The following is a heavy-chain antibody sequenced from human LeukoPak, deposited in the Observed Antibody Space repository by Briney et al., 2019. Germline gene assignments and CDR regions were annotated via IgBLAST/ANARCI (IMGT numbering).Heavy chain of an antibody. V-gene: IGHV4-4*07. CDR2: IYTSGST. D-gene: IGHD3-3*01. CDR3: AGTYYDFGHNWFDP. CDR1: GGSIGSYY. J-gene: IGHJ5*02. Sequence: PSETLSLTYTVSGGSIGSYYWSWIRQPAGKGLEWIGRIYTSGSTNYDPSLKSRVTMSVDTSKNQFSLKLSSVTAADTAVYYCAGTYYDFGHNWFDPWGQGTLVTVSS.